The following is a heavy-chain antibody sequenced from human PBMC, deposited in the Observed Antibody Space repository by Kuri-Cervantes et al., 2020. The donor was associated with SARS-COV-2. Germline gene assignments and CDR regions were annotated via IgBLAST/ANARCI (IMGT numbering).Heavy chain of an antibody. CDR1: GFTFSSYW. CDR3: ARDGRPVVVTAPPSEYFQH. CDR2: ISYDGSNK. V-gene: IGHV3-30*01. D-gene: IGHD2-21*02. Sequence: GESLKISCAASGFTFSSYWMHWVRQAPGKGLEWVAVISYDGSNKYYADSVKGRFTISRDNSKNTLYLQMNSLRAGDTAVYYCARDGRPVVVTAPPSEYFQHWGQGTLVTVSS. J-gene: IGHJ1*01.